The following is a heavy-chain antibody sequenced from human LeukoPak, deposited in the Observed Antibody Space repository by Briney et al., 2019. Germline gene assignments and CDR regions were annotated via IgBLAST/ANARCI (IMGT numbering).Heavy chain of an antibody. D-gene: IGHD6-19*01. Sequence: GGSLRLFCAASGFTVSSNYMSWVRQAPGKGLEWVSVIYSGGSTYYADSVKGRFTISRDNSKNTLYLQMNSLRAEDTAVYYCAKGGSSGWHDYWGQGTLVTVSS. V-gene: IGHV3-53*01. CDR3: AKGGSSGWHDY. J-gene: IGHJ4*02. CDR2: IYSGGST. CDR1: GFTVSSNY.